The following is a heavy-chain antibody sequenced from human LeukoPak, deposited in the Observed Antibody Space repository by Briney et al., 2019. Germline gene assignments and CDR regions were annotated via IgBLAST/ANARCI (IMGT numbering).Heavy chain of an antibody. CDR2: IYYSGST. D-gene: IGHD6-25*01. CDR1: GGPISSYY. Sequence: PSETLSLTCTVSGGPISSYYWSWIRQPPGKGLEWIGYIYYSGSTNYNPSLKSRVTISVDTSKNQLSLKLSSVTAADTAVYYCARQGGGFWYFDLWGRGTLVTVSS. J-gene: IGHJ2*01. CDR3: ARQGGGFWYFDL. V-gene: IGHV4-59*08.